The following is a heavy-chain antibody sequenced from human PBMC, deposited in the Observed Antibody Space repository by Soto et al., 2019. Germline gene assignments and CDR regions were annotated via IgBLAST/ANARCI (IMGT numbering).Heavy chain of an antibody. CDR2: IKQDGSEK. V-gene: IGHV3-7*01. CDR3: ARDDDYCSSTRCSYYYMDV. J-gene: IGHJ6*03. D-gene: IGHD2-2*01. Sequence: GGSLRLSCAASGFTFGSYWMSWVRQAPGRGLEWVANIKQDGSEKYFMDSVKGRFTISRDNAKNALYLQMNSLRAEDTAVYYCARDDDYCSSTRCSYYYMDVWGKGTTVTVSS. CDR1: GFTFGSYW.